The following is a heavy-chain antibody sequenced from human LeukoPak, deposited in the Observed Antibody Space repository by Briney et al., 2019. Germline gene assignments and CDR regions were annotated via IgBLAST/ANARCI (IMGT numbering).Heavy chain of an antibody. CDR2: IYYSGNI. Sequence: PSETLFLTCSVSGGSISSFYWSWIRQPPGKGLEWIGCIYYSGNISFNPSLKSRVTISQDTSKNQFSLNLSSVTAADTAVYYCARLYYYDNSGYPGDSYYFDYWGQGSLVTVSS. V-gene: IGHV4-59*12. J-gene: IGHJ4*02. CDR3: ARLYYYDNSGYPGDSYYFDY. D-gene: IGHD3-22*01. CDR1: GGSISSFY.